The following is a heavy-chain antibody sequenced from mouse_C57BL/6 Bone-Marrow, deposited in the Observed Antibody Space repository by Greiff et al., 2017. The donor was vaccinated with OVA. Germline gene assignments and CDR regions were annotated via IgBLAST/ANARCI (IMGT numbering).Heavy chain of an antibody. Sequence: VQLQQSGPELVKPGASVKISCKASGYAFSSSWMNWVKQRPGKGLEWIGRIYPGDGDTNYNGKFKGKATLTADKSSSTAYMQLSSLTSEDSAVYVCARGLLLGMIAYWGQGTLVTVSA. CDR1: GYAFSSSW. J-gene: IGHJ3*01. D-gene: IGHD4-1*01. CDR2: IYPGDGDT. V-gene: IGHV1-82*01. CDR3: ARGLLLGMIAY.